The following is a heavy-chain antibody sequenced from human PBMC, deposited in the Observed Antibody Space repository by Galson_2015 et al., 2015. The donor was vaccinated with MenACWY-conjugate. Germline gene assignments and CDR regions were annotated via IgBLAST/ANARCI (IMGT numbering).Heavy chain of an antibody. CDR3: ARHPFRDYGDYVDTFDY. CDR1: GGSTSSSSYY. CDR2: IYYSGIT. V-gene: IGHV4-39*01. J-gene: IGHJ4*02. Sequence: SETLSLTCTVSGGSTSSSSYYWGWIRQPPGKGLEWIGSIYYSGITYYNPSLKTRVTISTDTSKNQFSLKLSSVTAADTAVYYCARHPFRDYGDYVDTFDYWGQGTLVTVSS. D-gene: IGHD4-17*01.